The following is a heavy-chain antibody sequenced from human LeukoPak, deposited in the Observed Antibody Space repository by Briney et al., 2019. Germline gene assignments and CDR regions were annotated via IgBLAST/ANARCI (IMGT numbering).Heavy chain of an antibody. CDR2: ITTSGGST. J-gene: IGHJ4*02. V-gene: IGHV3-23*01. CDR3: AKTYYYSSGNY. Sequence: PGGSLRLSCAASGFTFSSYAMSWVRQAPGKGLEWVSGITTSGGSTYYAASVKGRFIISRDNSKNTLYLQMNSLRAEDTAMYYCAKTYYYSSGNYWGQGTLVTVSS. CDR1: GFTFSSYA. D-gene: IGHD3-10*01.